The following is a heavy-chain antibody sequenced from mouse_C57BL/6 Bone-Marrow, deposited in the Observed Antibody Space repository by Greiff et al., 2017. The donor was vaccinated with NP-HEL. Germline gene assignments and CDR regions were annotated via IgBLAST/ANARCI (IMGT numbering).Heavy chain of an antibody. J-gene: IGHJ3*01. D-gene: IGHD1-1*01. CDR1: GYTFTSYW. CDR2: IDPSDSYT. V-gene: IGHV1-69*01. Sequence: QVQLQQPGAELVMPGASVKLSCKASGYTFTSYWMHWVKQRPGQGLEWIGEIDPSDSYTNYNQKFKGKSTLTVDKSSSTAYMQLSSLTSEHSAVYYCAGDYYGSSYLWFAYWGQGTLVTVSA. CDR3: AGDYYGSSYLWFAY.